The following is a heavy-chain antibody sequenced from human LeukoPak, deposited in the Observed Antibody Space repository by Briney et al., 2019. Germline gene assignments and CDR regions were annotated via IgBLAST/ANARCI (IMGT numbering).Heavy chain of an antibody. J-gene: IGHJ4*02. Sequence: PSETLSLTCTVSGGSISSSSYYWGWIRQPPGKGLEWIGSIYYSGSTYYNPSPKSRITISVDTSKNQFSLKLSSVTAADTSLYYCARESGATDYWGQGTLVTVSS. V-gene: IGHV4-39*02. CDR3: ARESGATDY. CDR2: IYYSGST. CDR1: GGSISSSSYY. D-gene: IGHD4-17*01.